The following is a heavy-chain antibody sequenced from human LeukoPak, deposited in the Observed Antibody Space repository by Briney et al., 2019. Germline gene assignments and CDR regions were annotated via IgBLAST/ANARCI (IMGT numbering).Heavy chain of an antibody. V-gene: IGHV3-11*01. CDR2: ISSSGSTI. Sequence: GGSLRLSCAASGFTFSDYYMSWIRQAPGKGLEWVSYISSSGSTIYYADSVKGRFTISRDNAKNSLYLQMNSLRAEDTAVYYCARDQERYCSGGSCYQGNWSDPWGQGTLVTVSS. J-gene: IGHJ5*02. D-gene: IGHD2-15*01. CDR3: ARDQERYCSGGSCYQGNWSDP. CDR1: GFTFSDYY.